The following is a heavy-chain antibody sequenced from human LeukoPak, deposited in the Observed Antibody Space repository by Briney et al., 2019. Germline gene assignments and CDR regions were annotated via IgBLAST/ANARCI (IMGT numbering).Heavy chain of an antibody. CDR1: GGSISSSNW. J-gene: IGHJ1*01. Sequence: PSETLSLTGAVSGGSISSSNWWSWVRQPPGKGLEWIGEIYHSGSTNYNPSLKSRVTISVDKSKNQFSLKLSSVTAADTAVYYCARGMGQWPYPEYFQHWGQGTLVTVSS. CDR3: ARGMGQWPYPEYFQH. D-gene: IGHD6-19*01. V-gene: IGHV4-4*02. CDR2: IYHSGST.